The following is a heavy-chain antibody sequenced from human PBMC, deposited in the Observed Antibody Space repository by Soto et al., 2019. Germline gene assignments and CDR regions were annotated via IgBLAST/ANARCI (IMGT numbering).Heavy chain of an antibody. CDR1: GFTFSTYA. CDR3: AKDLRKLTVRFFDY. Sequence: GGSLRLSCAASGFTFSTYAMSWVRQAPGKGLEWVSGISGSGASTYYADSVKGRFTISRDNSKNTLYLQMNSLRADDTAVFYCAKDLRKLTVRFFDYWGQGTLVTVSS. CDR2: ISGSGAST. V-gene: IGHV3-23*01. D-gene: IGHD3-16*01. J-gene: IGHJ4*02.